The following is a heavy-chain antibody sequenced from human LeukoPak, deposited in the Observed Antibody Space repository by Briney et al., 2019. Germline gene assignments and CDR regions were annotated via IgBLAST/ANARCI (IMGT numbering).Heavy chain of an antibody. D-gene: IGHD6-19*01. CDR1: GGPISNYH. Sequence: SETLSLTCTVSGGPISNYHWRWIRQPAGKGLEWIGQIHTSGSTNYNPPLKSRVSMSIDTTEDQVSLTIRSVTAADTAFYYCARRDISSGWSFDYWGQGTLVTVSS. V-gene: IGHV4-4*07. CDR2: IHTSGST. CDR3: ARRDISSGWSFDY. J-gene: IGHJ4*02.